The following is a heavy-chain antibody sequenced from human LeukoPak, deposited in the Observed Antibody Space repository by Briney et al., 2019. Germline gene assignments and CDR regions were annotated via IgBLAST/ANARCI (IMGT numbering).Heavy chain of an antibody. CDR1: GFTFSDYY. V-gene: IGHV3-11*01. Sequence: GGSLRLSCAASGFTFSDYYMSWIRQAPGKGLEWVSYISSSGSTIYYADSVKGRFTISRDNAKNSLYLLMNSLRAEDTAVYYCASFYLQMDFDYWGQGTLVTVSS. CDR3: ASFYLQMDFDY. J-gene: IGHJ4*02. D-gene: IGHD4-11*01. CDR2: ISSSGSTI.